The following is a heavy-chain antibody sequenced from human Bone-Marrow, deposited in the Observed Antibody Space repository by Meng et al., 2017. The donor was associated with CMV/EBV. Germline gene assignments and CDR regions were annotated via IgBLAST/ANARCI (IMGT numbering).Heavy chain of an antibody. D-gene: IGHD3-10*01. CDR3: AKGTTYYYGSGAAY. CDR1: GFTFSSYA. J-gene: IGHJ4*02. CDR2: ISGSGGST. V-gene: IGHV3-23*01. Sequence: SGFTFSSYAMSWVRQAPGKGLEWVSAISGSGGSTYYADSVKGRFTISRDNSKNTLYLQMNSLRAEDTAVYYCAKGTTYYYGSGAAYWGQGTLVTVSS.